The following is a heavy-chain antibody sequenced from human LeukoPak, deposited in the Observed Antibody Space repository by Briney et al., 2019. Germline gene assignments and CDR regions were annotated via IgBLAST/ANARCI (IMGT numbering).Heavy chain of an antibody. V-gene: IGHV3-7*03. D-gene: IGHD2-8*02. CDR1: GFTFHTYW. J-gene: IGHJ4*02. CDR2: ISEDGSEK. CDR3: ARAGGCTAARCPITPGFDD. Sequence: GGALTLSCAASGFTFHTYWMSWVRQAPGKGLEWVGSISEDGSEKYYVGFVKGRFTISRDNARKSVLLHMSSLRAEDTAVYYCARAGGCTAARCPITPGFDDWGQGTLVAVSS.